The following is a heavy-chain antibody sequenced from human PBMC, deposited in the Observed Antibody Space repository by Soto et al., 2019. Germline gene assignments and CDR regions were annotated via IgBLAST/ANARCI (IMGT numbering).Heavy chain of an antibody. D-gene: IGHD3-16*01. Sequence: QVQLQESGPGLVKPSQTLSLTCTVSGGSTSSDNYWSWIRQPPGKGLEWIGHIYYSGNTDYNPSLKSRLAMSIDTSKNQCSLKLSSVTAADTAVYFCAREGGESSDGLYYFDSWGQGSLVTVSS. CDR2: IYYSGNT. J-gene: IGHJ4*02. CDR1: GGSTSSDNY. CDR3: AREGGESSDGLYYFDS. V-gene: IGHV4-30-4*01.